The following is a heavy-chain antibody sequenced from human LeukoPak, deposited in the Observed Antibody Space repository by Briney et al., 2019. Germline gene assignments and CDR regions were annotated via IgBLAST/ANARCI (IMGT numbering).Heavy chain of an antibody. V-gene: IGHV1-8*01. CDR1: GYTFTSYD. CDR3: ARKGPANYYYYYMDV. CDR2: MNPNSGNT. J-gene: IGHJ6*03. D-gene: IGHD2-2*01. Sequence: ASVKVSCKASGYTFTSYDINWVRQATGQGLEWMGWMNPNSGNTGYAQKFQGRVAMTRNTSISTAYMELSSLRSEDTAVYFCARKGPANYYYYYMDVWGKGTTVTVSS.